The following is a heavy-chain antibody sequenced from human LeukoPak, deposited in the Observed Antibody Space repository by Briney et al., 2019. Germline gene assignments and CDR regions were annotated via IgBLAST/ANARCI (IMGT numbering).Heavy chain of an antibody. J-gene: IGHJ5*02. CDR2: IFYSGSN. Sequence: PSETLSLICTVSGGSISSSSFHWGWIRQPPGKGLEWFVTIFYSGSNYYNPSLKSRVTMAVDTSKNQFSLKLSSVTAADTAVYYCARQGYISGQGFRNNWFDPWGQGSLVTVSS. CDR1: GGSISSSSFH. CDR3: ARQGYISGQGFRNNWFDP. V-gene: IGHV4-39*01. D-gene: IGHD6-19*01.